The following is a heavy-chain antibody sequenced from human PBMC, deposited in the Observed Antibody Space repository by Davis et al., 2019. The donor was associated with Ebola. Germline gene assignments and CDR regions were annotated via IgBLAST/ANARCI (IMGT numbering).Heavy chain of an antibody. Sequence: SVKVSCKASGGTFSSYAISWVRQAPGQGLEWMGGIIPIFGTANYAQKVQGRVTITADESTSTAYMELSSLRSEDTAVYYCARDGGDYANYYFDYWGQGTLVTVSS. CDR2: IIPIFGTA. CDR1: GGTFSSYA. D-gene: IGHD4-17*01. V-gene: IGHV1-69*13. CDR3: ARDGGDYANYYFDY. J-gene: IGHJ4*02.